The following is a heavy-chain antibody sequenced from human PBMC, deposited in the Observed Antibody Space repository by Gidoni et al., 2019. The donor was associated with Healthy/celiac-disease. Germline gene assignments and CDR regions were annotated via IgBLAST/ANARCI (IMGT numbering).Heavy chain of an antibody. Sequence: VQLVQSGAEVKKPGSSVKVSCKASGGPFSSYAISWVRQAPGQGLEWMGGIIPLFGTANYAQKCQGRVTITADESTSTAYMELSSLRSEDTAVYYCAREPSTVSARGFDYWGQGTLVTVSS. J-gene: IGHJ4*02. CDR2: IIPLFGTA. CDR1: GGPFSSYA. V-gene: IGHV1-69*01. D-gene: IGHD4-17*01. CDR3: AREPSTVSARGFDY.